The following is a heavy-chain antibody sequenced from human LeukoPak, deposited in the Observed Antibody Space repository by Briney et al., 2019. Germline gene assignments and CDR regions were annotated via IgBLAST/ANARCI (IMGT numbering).Heavy chain of an antibody. J-gene: IGHJ3*02. D-gene: IGHD4-17*01. CDR2: ISGSGIST. Sequence: GGSLRLSCAASGFTFSSYAMSWVRQAPGKGLEWVSTISGSGISTYYADSVKGRFTISRDNSKNTLYLQMNSLRAEDTAVYYCAKEEVTTVTRSDAFDIWGQGTMVTVSS. CDR1: GFTFSSYA. V-gene: IGHV3-23*01. CDR3: AKEEVTTVTRSDAFDI.